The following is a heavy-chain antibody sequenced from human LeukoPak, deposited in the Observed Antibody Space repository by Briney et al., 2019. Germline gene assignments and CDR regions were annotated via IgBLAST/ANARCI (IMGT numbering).Heavy chain of an antibody. V-gene: IGHV3-48*03. D-gene: IGHD4-23*01. CDR2: ISSSDSTI. CDR1: GFTFSSYE. CDR3: ARDYGGSSPFDY. J-gene: IGHJ4*02. Sequence: GGSLRLSCAASGFTFSSYEMHWARQAPGRGLEWVSYISSSDSTIYYADSVKGRFTISRDNAKNSLYLQMNSLRAEDTAVYYCARDYGGSSPFDYWGQGTLVTVSS.